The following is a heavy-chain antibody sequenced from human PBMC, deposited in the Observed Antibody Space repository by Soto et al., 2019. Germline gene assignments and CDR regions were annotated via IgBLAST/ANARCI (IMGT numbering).Heavy chain of an antibody. CDR1: GFTFSSYG. Sequence: QVQLVESGGGVVQPGRSLRLSCAASGFTFSSYGMHWVRQAPGKGLEWVAVISYDGINKYYADSVKGRFTISRDNSKNTLDLQMNRLRAAETAVYYCAKGVYSGSYVDYWGQGTLVTVSS. CDR2: ISYDGINK. D-gene: IGHD1-26*01. J-gene: IGHJ4*02. CDR3: AKGVYSGSYVDY. V-gene: IGHV3-30*18.